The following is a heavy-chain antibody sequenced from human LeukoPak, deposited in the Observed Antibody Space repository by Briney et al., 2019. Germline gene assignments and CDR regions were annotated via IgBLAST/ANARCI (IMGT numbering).Heavy chain of an antibody. V-gene: IGHV3-48*03. CDR1: GFPLQRCA. J-gene: IGHJ4*02. D-gene: IGHD1-26*01. CDR3: ARAEPSSGSFSLDY. CDR2: SSSSGSTI. Sequence: LGGYLLLHLPAPGFPLQRCAMNLVREAPGKGLEWVAYSSSSGSTIYYPDSVKGRFNIFRDKHKNSLFLHKNSLSAEDKDVYYCARAEPSSGSFSLDYWGQGTLVTVSS.